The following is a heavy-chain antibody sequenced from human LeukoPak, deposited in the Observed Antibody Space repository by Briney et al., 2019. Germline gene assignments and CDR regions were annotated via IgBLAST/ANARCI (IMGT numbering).Heavy chain of an antibody. V-gene: IGHV4-39*01. J-gene: IGHJ4*02. D-gene: IGHD3-10*01. CDR3: ASLRYYGSAD. Sequence: SETLSLTCTVSGGSISSSSYYWGWIRQPPGKGLEWIGSIYYSGSTHNNASLEGRVTISVDTSKNQFSLKLTSVTAADTAVYYCASLRYYGSADWGQGTLVTVSS. CDR1: GGSISSSSYY. CDR2: IYYSGST.